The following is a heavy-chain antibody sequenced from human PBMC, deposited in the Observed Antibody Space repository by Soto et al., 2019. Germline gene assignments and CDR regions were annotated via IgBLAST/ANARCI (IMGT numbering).Heavy chain of an antibody. J-gene: IGHJ4*02. CDR1: GFTFGSYW. CDR2: IKQDGSEK. CDR3: VRTGDDY. V-gene: IGHV3-7*05. Sequence: EVQLVESGGGLVQPGGSLTLSCAASGFTFGSYWMGWVRQAPGKGLEWVATIKQDGSEKYYMDSVTGRFTISRDNAKKSLYLQMNSLRADDTALYYCVRTGDDYWGQGTLVTVSS. D-gene: IGHD3-16*01.